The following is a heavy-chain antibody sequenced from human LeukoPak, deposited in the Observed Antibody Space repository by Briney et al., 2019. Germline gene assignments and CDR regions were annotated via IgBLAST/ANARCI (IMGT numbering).Heavy chain of an antibody. CDR3: ARHDVSLITMIVVVITAFDY. CDR1: GGSISSSSCY. CDR2: IYYSGST. Sequence: SETLSLTCTVSGGSISSSSCYWGWIRQPPGKGLEWIGSIYYSGSTYYNPSLKSRVTISVDTSKNQFSLKLSSVTAADTAVYYCARHDVSLITMIVVVITAFDYWGQGTLVTVSS. V-gene: IGHV4-39*01. J-gene: IGHJ4*02. D-gene: IGHD3-22*01.